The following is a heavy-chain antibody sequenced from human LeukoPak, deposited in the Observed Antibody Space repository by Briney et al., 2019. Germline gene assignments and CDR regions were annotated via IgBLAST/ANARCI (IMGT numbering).Heavy chain of an antibody. CDR2: ISYDGSNK. J-gene: IGHJ4*02. Sequence: GGSLRLSCAASGFTFSSYAMHWVRQAPGKGLEWVAVISYDGSNKYYADSVKGRFTISRDNSKNTLYLRMNSLRAEDTAVYYCAREARPYCSGGSCYYLDYWGQGTLVTVSS. CDR3: AREARPYCSGGSCYYLDY. V-gene: IGHV3-30*01. CDR1: GFTFSSYA. D-gene: IGHD2-15*01.